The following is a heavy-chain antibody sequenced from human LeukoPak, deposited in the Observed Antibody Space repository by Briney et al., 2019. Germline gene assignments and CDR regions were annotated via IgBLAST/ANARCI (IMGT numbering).Heavy chain of an antibody. D-gene: IGHD6-13*01. CDR2: FSPSGGGT. V-gene: IGHV3-23*01. Sequence: GRSLRLSCAASGFTFSSYGMSWVRQAPGKGLEWVTAFSPSGGGTYYADSVKGRSTTSRDNSKNTLYLQMNSLRAEDTAVYYCAREGVAGNYYYYYMDVWGKGTTVTISS. J-gene: IGHJ6*03. CDR1: GFTFSSYG. CDR3: AREGVAGNYYYYYMDV.